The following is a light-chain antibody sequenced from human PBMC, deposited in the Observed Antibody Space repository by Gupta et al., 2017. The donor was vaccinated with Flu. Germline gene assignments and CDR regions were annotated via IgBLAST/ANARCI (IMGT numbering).Light chain of an antibody. CDR3: QQDNYYHT. CDR2: GAS. J-gene: IGKJ2*01. V-gene: IGKV3-15*01. CDR1: QSVSSN. Sequence: EIVMTQSPATLSVSPGERATLSCRASQSVSSNLAWYQQKSGQAPRLLIYGASTRATGIPARFSGSGSTTEFTLTSSSRQSEDFAVYYWQQDNYYHTFGQGTKVEIK.